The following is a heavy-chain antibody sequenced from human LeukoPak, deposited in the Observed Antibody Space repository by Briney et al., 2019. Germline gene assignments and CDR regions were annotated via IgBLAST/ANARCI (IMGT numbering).Heavy chain of an antibody. CDR1: GGSFSGYY. D-gene: IGHD3-9*01. V-gene: IGHV4-34*01. CDR3: ARLLRYFDY. CDR2: INHSGST. J-gene: IGHJ4*02. Sequence: SETLSLTCAVYGGSFSGYYWSWIRQPPRKGLEWIGEINHSGSTNYNPSLKSRVTISVDTSKNQFSLKLSSVTAADTAVYYCARLLRYFDYWGQGTLVTVSS.